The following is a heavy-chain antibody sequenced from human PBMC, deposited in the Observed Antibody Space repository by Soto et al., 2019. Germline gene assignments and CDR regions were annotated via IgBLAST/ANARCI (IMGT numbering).Heavy chain of an antibody. Sequence: QVQLVQSGAEVKKPGSSVKVSCKASGGTFSSYAISWVRQAPGQGLEWMGGIIPIPGTANYAQKFQGRVTITADESTRTAYMELSSLRSEDTAVYYCARSQGSSTSLEIYYSYYYGMDVWGQGTTVTVSS. CDR1: GGTFSSYA. V-gene: IGHV1-69*01. CDR3: ARSQGSSTSLEIYYSYYYGMDV. D-gene: IGHD2-2*01. J-gene: IGHJ6*02. CDR2: IIPIPGTA.